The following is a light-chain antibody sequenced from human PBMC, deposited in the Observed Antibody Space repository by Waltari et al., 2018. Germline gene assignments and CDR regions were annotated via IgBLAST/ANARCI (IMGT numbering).Light chain of an antibody. CDR2: GNN. CDR3: QSFDNMLSGGVV. J-gene: IGLJ2*01. V-gene: IGLV1-40*01. Sequence: QSVLTQPPSVSGTPGQRVTISCSGSTSHIGAGHDVHWYQHLPRTAPKLLIYGNNNRPSGVPDRFSGSKSGTSASLAITGLQADDEADYFCQSFDNMLSGGVVFGGGTKLAVL. CDR1: TSHIGAGHD.